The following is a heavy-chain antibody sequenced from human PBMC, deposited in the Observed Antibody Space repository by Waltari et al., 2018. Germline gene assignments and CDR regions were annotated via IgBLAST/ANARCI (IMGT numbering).Heavy chain of an antibody. CDR1: GSIFTDYS. CDR3: ARDIEVRGSSTGICRGGSCPDAFDI. V-gene: IGHV1-2*02. Sequence: QVQLVQSGADVKNPGASVKVSCQASGSIFTDYSMHWVRQAPGPGLEWMGWINPNSGGTNYAQKFQGRVTMTRDTSISTAYMELSRLESDDTAVYYCARDIEVRGSSTGICRGGSCPDAFDIWGQGAIITVSS. J-gene: IGHJ3*02. D-gene: IGHD2-15*01. CDR2: INPNSGGT.